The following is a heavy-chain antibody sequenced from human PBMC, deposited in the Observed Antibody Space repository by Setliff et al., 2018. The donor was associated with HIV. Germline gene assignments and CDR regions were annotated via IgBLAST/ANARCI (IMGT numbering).Heavy chain of an antibody. CDR2: VYHSGTT. CDR1: GHSISTAYY. Sequence: SETLSLTCAVSGHSISTAYYWGWIRQPPGKGLEWIGSVYHSGTTYYNPSLKSRVTISVDTTTNQVSLQVNSVTAVDTAVYYCARVPHRVVGTTTLLYHFDYWGLGTLVTVSS. CDR3: ARVPHRVVGTTTLLYHFDY. V-gene: IGHV4-38-2*01. J-gene: IGHJ4*02. D-gene: IGHD1-26*01.